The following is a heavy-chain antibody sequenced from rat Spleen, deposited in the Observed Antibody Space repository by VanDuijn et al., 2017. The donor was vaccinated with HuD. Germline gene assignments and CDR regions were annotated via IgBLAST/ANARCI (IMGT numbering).Heavy chain of an antibody. CDR3: AKKGTYYGYLYVMDA. J-gene: IGHJ4*01. CDR1: GFPFSPFA. CDR2: ITSGGSNT. V-gene: IGHV5-7*01. Sequence: EVQLVESGGGLVQPGRSLKLSCAASGFPFSPFAMAWVRQAPKTGLEWVATITSGGSNTYYPDSVKGRFTISRDNAKSTLYLQMDSPRSEDTATYYCAKKGTYYGYLYVMDAWGQGASVTVSS. D-gene: IGHD1-9*01.